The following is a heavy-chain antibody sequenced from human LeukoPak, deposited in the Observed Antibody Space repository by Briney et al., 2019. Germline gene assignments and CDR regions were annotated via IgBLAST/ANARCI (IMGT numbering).Heavy chain of an antibody. V-gene: IGHV1-8*01. CDR1: GYTFTSYD. CDR3: AREAGATTNWFDP. D-gene: IGHD1-26*01. J-gene: IGHJ5*02. CDR2: MNPNSGNT. Sequence: ASVKVSRKASGYTFTSYDINWVRQATGQGLEWMGWMNPNSGNTGYAQKFQGRVTMTRNTSISTAYMELSSLRSEDTAVYYCAREAGATTNWFDPWGQGTLVTVSS.